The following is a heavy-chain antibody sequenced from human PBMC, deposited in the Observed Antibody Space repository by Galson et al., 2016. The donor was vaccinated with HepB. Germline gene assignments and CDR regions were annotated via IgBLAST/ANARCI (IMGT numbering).Heavy chain of an antibody. J-gene: IGHJ3*02. Sequence: ETLSLTCTVSGGSISSYWWTWIRQPPGEGLDWIGCIYHSGSTNYNPSLKSRVTLSLDTSKNQFSLKLSPVTAADTAVYYCARGSYTSAFDILGQGEMVTVSS. CDR1: GGSISSYW. CDR3: ARGSYTSAFDI. D-gene: IGHD3-16*01. V-gene: IGHV4-59*01. CDR2: IYHSGST.